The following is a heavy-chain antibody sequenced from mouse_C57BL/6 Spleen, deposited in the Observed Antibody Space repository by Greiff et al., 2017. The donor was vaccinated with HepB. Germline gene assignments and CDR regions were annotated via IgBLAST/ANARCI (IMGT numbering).Heavy chain of an antibody. CDR3: ARHLNWGYFDY. CDR2: ISSGGSYT. D-gene: IGHD4-1*01. Sequence: EVQLQQSGGDLVKPGGSLKLSCAASGFTFSSYGMSWVRQTPDKRLEWVATISSGGSYTYYPDSVKGRFTISRDNAKNTLYLQMSSLKSEDTAMYYCARHLNWGYFDYWGQGTTLTVSS. CDR1: GFTFSSYG. J-gene: IGHJ2*01. V-gene: IGHV5-6*01.